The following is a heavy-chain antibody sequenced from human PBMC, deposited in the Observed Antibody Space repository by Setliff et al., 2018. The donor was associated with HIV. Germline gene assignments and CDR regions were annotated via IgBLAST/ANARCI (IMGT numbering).Heavy chain of an antibody. Sequence: PSETLSLTCAVYGGSFSGYYWSWIRQPPGKGLEWIGEINHSGSTYYNPSLKSRVTISVDTSKNQFSLKLSSVTAADTAVYYCARELRYFDWLSNNWFDPWGQGTLVTVSS. CDR1: GGSFSGYY. J-gene: IGHJ5*02. CDR2: INHSGST. V-gene: IGHV4-34*01. D-gene: IGHD3-9*01. CDR3: ARELRYFDWLSNNWFDP.